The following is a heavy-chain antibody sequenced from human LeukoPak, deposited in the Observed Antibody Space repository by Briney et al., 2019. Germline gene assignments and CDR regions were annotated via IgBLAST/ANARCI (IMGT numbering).Heavy chain of an antibody. CDR1: GFTFSSYA. Sequence: PGGSLRLSCAASGFTFSSYAMSWVRQAPGKGLEWVSAISGSGGSTYYADSVKGRFTTSRDNSKNTLYLQMNSLRAEDTAVYYWPKPDERVLAATLNWGQEPWSPSPQ. CDR2: ISGSGGST. D-gene: IGHD2-15*01. J-gene: IGHJ4*01. V-gene: IGHV3-23*01. CDR3: PKPDERVLAATLN.